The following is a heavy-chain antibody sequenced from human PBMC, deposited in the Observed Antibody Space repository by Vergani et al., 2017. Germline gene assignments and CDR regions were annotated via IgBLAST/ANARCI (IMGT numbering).Heavy chain of an antibody. CDR3: AHIESALYYFDY. CDR1: GFSLSTSGVG. V-gene: IGHV2-5*02. D-gene: IGHD2/OR15-2a*01. J-gene: IGHJ4*02. CDR2: IYWDDDK. Sequence: QITLKESGPTLVKPTQTLTLTCTFSGFSLSTSGVGVGWIRQPPGKALEWLALIYWDDDKRYSPSLKSRLTITKETSKNQVVLTMTNMDPVDTATYYCAHIESALYYFDYWGQGTLVTVSS.